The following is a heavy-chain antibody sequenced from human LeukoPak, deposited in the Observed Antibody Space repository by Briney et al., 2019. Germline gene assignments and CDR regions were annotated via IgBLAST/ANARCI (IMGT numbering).Heavy chain of an antibody. J-gene: IGHJ4*02. V-gene: IGHV4-39*01. Sequence: SETLSLTCTVSVGSISTTSYYWGWARQPPGKGLEWIGIGSLSYRGSTYYSPSLKSRITISVDMAKSQSSLRLSSVTAADTAVYYCASNLRFLEWLPDSWGQGTLVTVSS. CDR2: LSYRGST. CDR1: VGSISTTSYY. CDR3: ASNLRFLEWLPDS. D-gene: IGHD3-3*01.